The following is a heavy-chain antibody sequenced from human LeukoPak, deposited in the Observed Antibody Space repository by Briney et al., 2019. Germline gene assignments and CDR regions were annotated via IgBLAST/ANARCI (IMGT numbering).Heavy chain of an antibody. CDR2: INHSGST. Sequence: SETLSLTCAVYGGSFSGYYWSWIRQPPGKGLEWIGEINHSGSTNYNPSLKSRVTISVDTSKNQFSLKLSSVTAADTAVYYCARRRRWLQLSWYFDLWGRGTLVTVSS. D-gene: IGHD5-24*01. CDR1: GGSFSGYY. CDR3: ARRRRWLQLSWYFDL. J-gene: IGHJ2*01. V-gene: IGHV4-34*01.